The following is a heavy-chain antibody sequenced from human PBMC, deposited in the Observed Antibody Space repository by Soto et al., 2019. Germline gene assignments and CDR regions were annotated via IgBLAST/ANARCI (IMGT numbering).Heavy chain of an antibody. V-gene: IGHV3-23*01. CDR3: AKDSYNWNDPYYFDY. D-gene: IGHD1-1*01. Sequence: GGSLRLSCAASGFTFSTYWMSWVRQAPGKGLEWVSAISGSGGGTYYADSVKGRFTISRDNSKNTLYLQMNSLRAEDTAVYYCAKDSYNWNDPYYFDYWGQGTLVTVSS. J-gene: IGHJ4*02. CDR2: ISGSGGGT. CDR1: GFTFSTYW.